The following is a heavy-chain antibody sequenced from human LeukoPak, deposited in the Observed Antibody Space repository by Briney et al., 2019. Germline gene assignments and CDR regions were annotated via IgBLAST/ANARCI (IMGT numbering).Heavy chain of an antibody. J-gene: IGHJ4*02. D-gene: IGHD2-21*01. CDR1: GFTFTNYA. Sequence: SGGSLRLSCAASGFTFTNYAMSWVRQASGKGLEWVSAISGSGVTTYYADSVKGRFTISRDNAKNSLYLQMNSLRAEDTAVYYCARFLRATHFDSWGQGTLVTVSS. CDR3: ARFLRATHFDS. CDR2: ISGSGVTT. V-gene: IGHV3-23*01.